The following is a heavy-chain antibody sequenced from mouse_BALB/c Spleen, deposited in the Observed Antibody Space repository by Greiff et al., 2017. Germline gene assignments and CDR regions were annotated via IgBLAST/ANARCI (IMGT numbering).Heavy chain of an antibody. J-gene: IGHJ2*01. CDR3: AREGDGSFDY. Sequence: EVKLVESGPGLVKPSQSLSLTCSVTSYSITSGYYWNWIRQFPGNKLEWMGYISYDGTNNYNPSLKNRISITRDTSKNQFFLKLNSVTTEDTTTYYCAREGDGSFDYWGQGTTLTVSS. V-gene: IGHV3-6*02. CDR2: ISYDGTN. CDR1: SYSITSGYY. D-gene: IGHD2-3*01.